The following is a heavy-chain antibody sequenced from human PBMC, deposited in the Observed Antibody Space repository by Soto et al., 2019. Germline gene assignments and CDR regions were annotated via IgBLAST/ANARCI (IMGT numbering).Heavy chain of an antibody. CDR2: IYSGGRT. Sequence: GGSLRLSCAASGFTVSMNYTSWVRQAPGKGLEWVSVIYSGGRTQYADSVQGRFTISRDNSKNMVYLQMNGLRVEDTAVYYCASARGAAAGSWGQGTLVTVSS. D-gene: IGHD6-13*01. J-gene: IGHJ5*02. CDR3: ASARGAAAGS. V-gene: IGHV3-66*01. CDR1: GFTVSMNY.